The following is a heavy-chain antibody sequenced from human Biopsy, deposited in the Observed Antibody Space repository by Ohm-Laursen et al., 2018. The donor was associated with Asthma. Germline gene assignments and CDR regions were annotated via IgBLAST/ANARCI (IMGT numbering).Heavy chain of an antibody. V-gene: IGHV3-21*01. D-gene: IGHD1-14*01. CDR2: ITGTSRYI. CDR1: GFTFSHYN. Sequence: SLSCAASGFTFSHYNMNWVRQAPGQGLEWVSSITGTSRYIKYADSVKGRFTISRDNAKNSLYLQMNSLRAEDTAVYYCARDGPELPTELDYWGPGTLVTVSS. CDR3: ARDGPELPTELDY. J-gene: IGHJ4*02.